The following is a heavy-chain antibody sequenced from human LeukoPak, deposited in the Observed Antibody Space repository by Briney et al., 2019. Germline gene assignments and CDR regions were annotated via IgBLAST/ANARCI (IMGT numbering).Heavy chain of an antibody. CDR3: ARASPSIAAAGCNWFDP. CDR2: TYYRSRWYN. Sequence: SQTLSLTCAISGDSVSSIGAAWHWIRQSPSRGLEWLGKTYYRSRWYNDYAPSVKGRITIDPYTARNHFSLHLKSVTPEDTAVYYCARASPSIAAAGCNWFDPWGQGTLVTVSS. CDR1: GDSVSSIGAA. D-gene: IGHD6-13*01. J-gene: IGHJ5*02. V-gene: IGHV6-1*01.